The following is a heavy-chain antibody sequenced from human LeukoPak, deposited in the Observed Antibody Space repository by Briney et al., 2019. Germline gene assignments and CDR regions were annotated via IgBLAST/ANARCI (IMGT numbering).Heavy chain of an antibody. D-gene: IGHD2-15*01. CDR1: GFTFSNYW. V-gene: IGHV3-7*01. CDR3: ARSWQGGFDH. CDR2: IKQDGSEK. Sequence: GGPLRLSCAASGFTFSNYWMSWVRQAPGKGLEWVANIKQDGSEKYYVDSVKGRFTISRDNAKNSLNLQMNSLRVEDTAVYYCARSWQGGFDHRGQGTLVTVSS. J-gene: IGHJ4*02.